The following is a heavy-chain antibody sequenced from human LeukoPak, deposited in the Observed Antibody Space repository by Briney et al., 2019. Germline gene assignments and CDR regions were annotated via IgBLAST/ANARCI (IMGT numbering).Heavy chain of an antibody. V-gene: IGHV3-21*01. J-gene: IGHJ4*02. D-gene: IGHD6-13*01. Sequence: GGSLRLSCAASGFTFSSYSMNWVRQAPGKGLEWVSSISSSSSYIYYADSVKGRFTISRDNAKNSLYLQMNSLRAEDTAVYYCARDKGSSWSGGFDYWGQGTLSPSPQ. CDR1: GFTFSSYS. CDR2: ISSSSSYI. CDR3: ARDKGSSWSGGFDY.